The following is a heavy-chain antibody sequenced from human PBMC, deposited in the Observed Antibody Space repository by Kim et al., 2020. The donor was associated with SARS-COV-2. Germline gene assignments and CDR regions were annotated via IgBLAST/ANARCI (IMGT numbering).Heavy chain of an antibody. CDR1: GYSFTSYW. CDR3: ATSGVVAGKVIGAFDI. D-gene: IGHD2-15*01. J-gene: IGHJ3*02. Sequence: GESLKISCKGSGYSFTSYWIGWVRQMPGKGLEWMGIIYPGDSDTRYSPSFQGQVTISADKSISTAYLQWSSLKASDTAMYYCATSGVVAGKVIGAFDIWGQGTMVTVSS. CDR2: IYPGDSDT. V-gene: IGHV5-51*01.